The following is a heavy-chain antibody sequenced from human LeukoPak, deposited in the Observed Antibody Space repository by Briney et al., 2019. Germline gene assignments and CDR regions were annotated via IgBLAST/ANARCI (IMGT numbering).Heavy chain of an antibody. CDR2: IIPIFGTA. V-gene: IGHV1-69*05. CDR1: GGTFSSYA. Sequence: SVKVSCKASGGTFSSYAISWVRQAHGQGLEWMGGIIPIFGTANYAQKFQGRVTITTDESTSTAYMELSSLRSEDTAVYYCARDYYDSSGYFGYWGQGTLVTVSS. D-gene: IGHD3-22*01. CDR3: ARDYYDSSGYFGY. J-gene: IGHJ4*02.